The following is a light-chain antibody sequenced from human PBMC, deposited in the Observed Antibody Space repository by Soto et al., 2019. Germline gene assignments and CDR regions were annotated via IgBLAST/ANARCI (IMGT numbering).Light chain of an antibody. CDR2: GAS. CDR1: QSVSSC. V-gene: IGKV1-5*01. CDR3: QQYSSYPT. Sequence: DIWMTQSPSSLSVSVGERATLAFRASQSVSSCLAWYQQKPGQAPKLLIYGASTRESGVPSRFSGSGSGTEFTLTISSLEPDDFAAYYCQQYSSYPTFGQGTKVDIK. J-gene: IGKJ1*01.